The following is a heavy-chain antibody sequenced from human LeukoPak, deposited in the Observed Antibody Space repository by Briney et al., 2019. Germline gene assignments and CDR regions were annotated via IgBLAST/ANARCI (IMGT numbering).Heavy chain of an antibody. CDR1: GFTFSSYA. CDR2: ISYDGSNK. CDR3: ARDPYCGGDCYHFDY. Sequence: GGSLRLSCAASGFTFSSYAMHWVRQAPGKGLEWVAVISYDGSNKYYADSVKGRFTISRDNSKNTPYLQMNSLRAEDTAVYYCARDPYCGGDCYHFDYWGQGTLVTVSS. J-gene: IGHJ4*02. D-gene: IGHD2-21*02. V-gene: IGHV3-30-3*01.